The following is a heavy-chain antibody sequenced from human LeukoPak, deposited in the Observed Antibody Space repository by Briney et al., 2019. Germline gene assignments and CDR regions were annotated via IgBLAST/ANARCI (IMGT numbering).Heavy chain of an antibody. CDR2: INHSGST. CDR1: GGSFSGYY. Sequence: PSKTLSLTCAVYGGSFSGYYWSWIRQPPGKGLEWIGEINHSGSTNYNPSLKSRVTISVDTPKNQFSLKLSSVTAADTAVYYCARHLGSGYYYGNWFDPWGQGTLVTVSS. CDR3: ARHLGSGYYYGNWFDP. V-gene: IGHV4-34*01. D-gene: IGHD3-22*01. J-gene: IGHJ5*02.